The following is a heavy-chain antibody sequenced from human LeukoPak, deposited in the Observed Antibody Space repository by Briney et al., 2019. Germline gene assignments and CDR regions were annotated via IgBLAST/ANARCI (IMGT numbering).Heavy chain of an antibody. CDR3: ARGNDFWSGYYEDY. J-gene: IGHJ4*02. CDR1: GYTFTGYY. Sequence: GASVKVSCKASGYTFTGYYMHWVRQAPGQGLEWMGWINPNSGGTNYAQKFQGRVTMTRDTSISTAYMELSRLRSDDTAVYYCARGNDFWSGYYEDYWGQGTLVTVSS. D-gene: IGHD3-3*01. V-gene: IGHV1-2*02. CDR2: INPNSGGT.